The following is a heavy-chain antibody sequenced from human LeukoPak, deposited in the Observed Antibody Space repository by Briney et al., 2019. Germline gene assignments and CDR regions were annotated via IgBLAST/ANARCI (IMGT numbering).Heavy chain of an antibody. CDR1: GGSISSSSYY. D-gene: IGHD2-2*01. V-gene: IGHV4-39*07. CDR3: ARQGHQYYFDY. CDR2: IYYSGST. Sequence: SETLSLTCTVSGGSISSSSYYWGWIRQPPGKGLEWIGSIYYSGSTYYNPSLKSRVTISVDTSKNQFSLKLSSVTAADTAVYYCARQGHQYYFDYWGQGTLVTVSS. J-gene: IGHJ4*02.